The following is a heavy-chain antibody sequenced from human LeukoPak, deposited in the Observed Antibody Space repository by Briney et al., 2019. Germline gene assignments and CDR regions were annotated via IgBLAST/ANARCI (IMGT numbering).Heavy chain of an antibody. CDR2: INHSGST. CDR1: GGSFSGYY. CDR3: ARHGGPAAGLDY. V-gene: IGHV4-34*01. J-gene: IGHJ4*02. D-gene: IGHD6-13*01. Sequence: SETLSLTCAVYGGSFSGYYWSWIRQPPGKGLEWIGEINHSGSTNYNPSLKSRVTISIDTSKSQFSLRLSSVTAADTAVYYCARHGGPAAGLDYWGQGSLVTVSS.